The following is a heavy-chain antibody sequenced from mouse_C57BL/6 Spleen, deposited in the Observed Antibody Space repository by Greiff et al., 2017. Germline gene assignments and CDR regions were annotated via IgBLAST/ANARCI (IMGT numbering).Heavy chain of an antibody. D-gene: IGHD1-1*01. CDR3: ARGDITVVANDAMDY. Sequence: VQLLQSGPDLVKPGASVKISCTASGYSFTGYYMYWVQQSPEKSLEWIAEINPSTGGTTYTQKFKAKVTLSVDKASSTAYMQLKSLKSEDSAVYYCARGDITVVANDAMDYWGQGTSVTVSA. CDR1: GYSFTGYY. CDR2: INPSTGGT. J-gene: IGHJ4*01. V-gene: IGHV1-42*01.